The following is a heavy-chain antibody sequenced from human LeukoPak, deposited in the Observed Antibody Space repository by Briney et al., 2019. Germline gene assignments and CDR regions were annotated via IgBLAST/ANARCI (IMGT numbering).Heavy chain of an antibody. J-gene: IGHJ4*02. Sequence: PSGTLSLTCAVSGGSISSSNWWSWVRQPPGKGLEWIGEIYHSGSTYYSPSLRSRITISVDTSKNQFSLKLSSVTAADTAVYYCAREDYYDSSGYYLDCWGQGTLVTVSS. CDR3: AREDYYDSSGYYLDC. CDR1: GGSISSSNW. D-gene: IGHD3-22*01. CDR2: IYHSGST. V-gene: IGHV4-4*02.